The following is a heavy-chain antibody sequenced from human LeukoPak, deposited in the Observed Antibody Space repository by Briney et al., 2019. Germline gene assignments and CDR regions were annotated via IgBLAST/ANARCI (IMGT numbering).Heavy chain of an antibody. J-gene: IGHJ4*02. D-gene: IGHD6-19*01. V-gene: IGHV3-48*03. CDR3: ARRRESSGLIFDY. Sequence: PGGSLRLSCAASGFTFSSYEMNWVRQAPGKGLEWVSYISSSGSTIYYADSVKGRFTISRDNAKNSLYLQMNSLRAEDTAVYYCARRRESSGLIFDYWGQGTLVTVSS. CDR2: ISSSGSTI. CDR1: GFTFSSYE.